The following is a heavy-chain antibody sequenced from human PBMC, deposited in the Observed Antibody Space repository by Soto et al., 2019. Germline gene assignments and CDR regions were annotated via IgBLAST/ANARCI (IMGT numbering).Heavy chain of an antibody. CDR2: INAGNGNT. CDR1: GYTFTSYA. CDR3: ARVQGPGSSGGSCYLY. J-gene: IGHJ4*02. V-gene: IGHV1-3*01. Sequence: GASVKVSCTASGYTFTSYAMHWVRQAPGQRLEWMGWINAGNGNTKYSQKFQGRVTMTRDTSTSTVYMELSSLRSEDTAVYYCARVQGPGSSGGSCYLYWGQGTLVTVSS. D-gene: IGHD2-15*01.